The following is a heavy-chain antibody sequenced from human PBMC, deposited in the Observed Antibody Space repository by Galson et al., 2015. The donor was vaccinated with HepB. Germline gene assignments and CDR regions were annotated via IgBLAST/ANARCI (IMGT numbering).Heavy chain of an antibody. CDR1: GGSFSGYY. CDR2: INHSGST. J-gene: IGHJ5*02. D-gene: IGHD3-10*01. CDR3: ARGTITMVRVPYGGRWFDP. Sequence: LSLTCAVYGGSFSGYYWSWIRQPPGKGLEWIGEINHSGSTNYNPSLKSRVTISVDTSKNQFSLKLSSVTAADAAVYYCARGTITMVRVPYGGRWFDPWGQGTLVTVSS. V-gene: IGHV4-34*01.